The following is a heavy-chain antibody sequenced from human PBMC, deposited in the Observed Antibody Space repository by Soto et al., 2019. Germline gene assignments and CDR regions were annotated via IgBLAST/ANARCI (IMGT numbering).Heavy chain of an antibody. V-gene: IGHV3-74*01. CDR3: ARGGDSGWYQNGFDI. J-gene: IGHJ3*02. Sequence: EVQLVESGGGLVQPGGSLRLSCAASGFTFSSDWMHWVRQAPGKGLVWVSRIKGDGSVTRYADSVKGRFTISRDNAKNTLYLQMNSLRAEDTAVYYCARGGDSGWYQNGFDIWGQGTMVTVSS. CDR2: IKGDGSVT. D-gene: IGHD6-19*01. CDR1: GFTFSSDW.